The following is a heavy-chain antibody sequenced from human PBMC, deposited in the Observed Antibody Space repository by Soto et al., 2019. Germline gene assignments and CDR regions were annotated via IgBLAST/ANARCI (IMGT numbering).Heavy chain of an antibody. D-gene: IGHD3-10*01. J-gene: IGHJ6*02. CDR3: ARAAYGSGSYYAPYYYYAMDV. CDR1: GGSVSSGSYY. CDR2: IYYSGST. Sequence: PSETLSLTCTVSGGSVSSGSYYWSWIRQPPGKGLEWIGYIYYSGSTNYNPSLKSRVTISVDTSKNQFSLKLSSVTAADTAVYYCARAAYGSGSYYAPYYYYAMDVWGQGTTVTVSS. V-gene: IGHV4-61*01.